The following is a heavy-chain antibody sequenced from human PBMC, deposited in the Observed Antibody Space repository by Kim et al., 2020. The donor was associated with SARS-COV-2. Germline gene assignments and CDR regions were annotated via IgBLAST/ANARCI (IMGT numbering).Heavy chain of an antibody. V-gene: IGHV3-7*01. CDR2: IQGDGSDK. CDR1: GFSLSDYW. Sequence: GGSLRLSCAASGFSLSDYWMNWVRLAPGKGLEWVANIQGDGSDKYFVDSVKGRFTISRDNAKNSVYLQMNSLRVDDTSVYFCARDPRRGSDSQYNSFDYWGQGTLVAVSS. CDR3: ARDPRRGSDSQYNSFDY. J-gene: IGHJ4*01. D-gene: IGHD2-21*02.